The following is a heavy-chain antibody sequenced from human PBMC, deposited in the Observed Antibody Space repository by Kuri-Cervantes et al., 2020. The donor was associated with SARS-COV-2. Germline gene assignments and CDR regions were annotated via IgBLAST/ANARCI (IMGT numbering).Heavy chain of an antibody. Sequence: GESLKISCAASGFTFRSYAMHWVRQAPGKGPEWVAVISYDGSNKYYADSVKGRFTISRDNSNNTLYLQMNSLRAEDTAVYYCANLPGGSGSYSRVPRSIEAFDFWGQGTMVTVSS. J-gene: IGHJ3*01. CDR3: ANLPGGSGSYSRVPRSIEAFDF. CDR2: ISYDGSNK. V-gene: IGHV3-30*04. CDR1: GFTFRSYA. D-gene: IGHD3-10*01.